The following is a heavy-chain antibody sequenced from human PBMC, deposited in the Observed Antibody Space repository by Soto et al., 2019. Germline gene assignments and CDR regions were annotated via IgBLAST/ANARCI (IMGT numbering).Heavy chain of an antibody. J-gene: IGHJ3*02. D-gene: IGHD1-26*01. Sequence: KASETLSLTCAVFGGSFSGYYWSWIRQPPGKGLEWIGEINPVGSTNYNPSLKSRITISLGTSNNQFSLKLNSVTAADTAVYYCARGGGSYGRAFDIWGQGTLVTVSS. CDR1: GGSFSGYY. V-gene: IGHV4-34*01. CDR3: ARGGGSYGRAFDI. CDR2: INPVGST.